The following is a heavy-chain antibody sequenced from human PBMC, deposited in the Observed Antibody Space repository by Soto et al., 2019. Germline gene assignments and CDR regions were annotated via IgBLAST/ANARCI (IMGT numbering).Heavy chain of an antibody. D-gene: IGHD6-13*01. Sequence: EVQLVESGGGLVKPGGSLRLSCAASGFTFSSYSMNWVRQAPGKGLEWVSSISSSSSYIYYADSVQGRFTISREHPKNSLYLQMHSLRAEDTAVYYCARERAAAPDGMDVWGHGTTVTVSS. J-gene: IGHJ6*02. CDR1: GFTFSSYS. V-gene: IGHV3-21*04. CDR2: ISSSSSYI. CDR3: ARERAAAPDGMDV.